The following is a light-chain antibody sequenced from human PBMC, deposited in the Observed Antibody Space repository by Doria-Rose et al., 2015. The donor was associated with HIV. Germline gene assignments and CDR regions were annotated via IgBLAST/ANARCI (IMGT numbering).Light chain of an antibody. J-gene: IGKJ3*01. Sequence: TQSPESLGMSLGESATFNCKSNQSLLYTSNNYFAWYQQKPGQPPKLLIYYASTRQSGVPARFSGSGSVTDFTLTISSLEAEDVAVYYCQQYYDTPSFGPGTTVDIK. CDR1: QSLLYTSNNY. V-gene: IGKV4-1*01. CDR3: QQYYDTPS. CDR2: YAS.